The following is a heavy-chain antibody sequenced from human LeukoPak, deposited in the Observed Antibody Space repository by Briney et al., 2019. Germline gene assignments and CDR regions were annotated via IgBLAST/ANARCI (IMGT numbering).Heavy chain of an antibody. D-gene: IGHD6-19*01. CDR2: IGGSGGST. CDR3: AKASSGWYFDPFDY. J-gene: IGHJ4*02. V-gene: IGHV3-23*01. CDR1: GFTFSSYA. Sequence: PGGSLRLSCAASGFTFSSYAMGWVRQAPGKGLEWVSSIGGSGGSTYYADSVKGRFTISRDNSKNTLFLQMNSLRAEDTAVFYCAKASSGWYFDPFDYWGQGTLVTVSS.